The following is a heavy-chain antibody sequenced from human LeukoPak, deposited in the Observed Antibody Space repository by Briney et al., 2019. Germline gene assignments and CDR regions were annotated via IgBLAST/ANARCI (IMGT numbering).Heavy chain of an antibody. V-gene: IGHV4-31*03. Sequence: PSETLSLTCTVSGGSISSGGYYWSWLRQHPGTGLEWIGNIYYSGSTDYNPSLKSRVTMSVDTSTNQFSLKLSSVTAADTAVYYCARGRSYYYGSGSYCHFDYWGQGTLVTVSS. D-gene: IGHD3-10*01. J-gene: IGHJ4*02. CDR2: IYYSGST. CDR1: GGSISSGGYY. CDR3: ARGRSYYYGSGSYCHFDY.